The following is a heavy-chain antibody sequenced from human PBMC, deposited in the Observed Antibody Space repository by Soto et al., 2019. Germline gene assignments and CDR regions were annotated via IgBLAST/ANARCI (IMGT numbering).Heavy chain of an antibody. D-gene: IGHD3-9*01. V-gene: IGHV4-39*02. CDR1: GGSISSSSYY. Sequence: PSETLSLTCTVSGGSISSSSYYWGWIRQPPGKGLEWIGSIYYSGSTYYNPSLKSRVTISVDTSKNQFSLKLSSVTAADTAVYYCARDYDILTGPMGQTSFDPWGQGTLVTVSS. J-gene: IGHJ5*02. CDR2: IYYSGST. CDR3: ARDYDILTGPMGQTSFDP.